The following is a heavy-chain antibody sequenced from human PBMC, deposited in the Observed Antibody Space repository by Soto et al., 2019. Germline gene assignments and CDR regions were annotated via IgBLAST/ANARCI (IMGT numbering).Heavy chain of an antibody. J-gene: IGHJ6*02. V-gene: IGHV4-59*01. CDR3: ARSYPNTIFGVVPSRGLDV. D-gene: IGHD3-3*01. CDR1: GGSISSNY. CDR2: IYYTGST. Sequence: PSETLSLTCIVSGGSISSNYWSWIRQPPGKGLEWIGYIYYTGSTNFNPSLKNRVIIPVDTSKNQFSLKLSSVTAADTAVYYCARSYPNTIFGVVPSRGLDVWGQGTTVTVSS.